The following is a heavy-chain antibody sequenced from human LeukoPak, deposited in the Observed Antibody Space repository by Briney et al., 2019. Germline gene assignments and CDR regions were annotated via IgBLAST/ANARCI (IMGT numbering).Heavy chain of an antibody. CDR2: IGPTGSDR. D-gene: IGHD1-14*01. V-gene: IGHV3-21*06. CDR1: GLTFSTSG. CDR3: ATETNGRHYDY. Sequence: KTGGSLRLSCTAFGLTFSTSGFNWVRQAPGKGLEWVASIGPTGSDRYHADSIKGRFTISRDNANNFLYLQMNSLRAEDTAVYYCATETNGRHYDYWGQGTLLTVSS. J-gene: IGHJ4*02.